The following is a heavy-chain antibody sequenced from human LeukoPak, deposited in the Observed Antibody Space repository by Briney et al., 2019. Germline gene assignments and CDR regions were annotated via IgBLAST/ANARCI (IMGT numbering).Heavy chain of an antibody. D-gene: IGHD6-19*01. CDR1: GFTFSSYA. J-gene: IGHJ4*02. CDR2: ISGSGDST. CDR3: AKGRDPLTSSGWPWAYFDY. V-gene: IGHV3-23*01. Sequence: PGGSLRLSCAASGFTFSSYAMSWVRQAPGKGLEWVSAISGSGDSTYYADSVKGRFTISRDNSKNTVFLQMNSLRAEDTAVYYCAKGRDPLTSSGWPWAYFDYWGQGIMVIVSS.